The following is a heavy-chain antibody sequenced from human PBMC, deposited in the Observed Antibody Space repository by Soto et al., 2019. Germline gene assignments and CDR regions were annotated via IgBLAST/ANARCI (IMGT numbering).Heavy chain of an antibody. CDR2: ISSSSSYI. CDR3: ARDGVNLYDSSPNSFDY. V-gene: IGHV3-21*01. D-gene: IGHD3-22*01. Sequence: EVQLVESGGGLVKPGGSLRLSCAASGFTFSSYSMNWVRQAPGKGLEWVSSISSSSSYIYYADSVKGRFTISRDNAKNSLYLQMNSLRAEDTDVYYCARDGVNLYDSSPNSFDYWGQGTLVTVSS. CDR1: GFTFSSYS. J-gene: IGHJ4*02.